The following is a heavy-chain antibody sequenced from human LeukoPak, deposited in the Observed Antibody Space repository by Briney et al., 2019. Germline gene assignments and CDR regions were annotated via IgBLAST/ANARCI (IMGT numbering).Heavy chain of an antibody. CDR2: INSDGSST. D-gene: IGHD3-3*01. Sequence: GESLKISCAASGFTFSNYWMHCVRQAPGKGLVWVSRINSDGSSTSYADSVKGRFTISRDSAKNTLYLQMNSLRVEDTAVYYCARGYNDFWSGYIDYWGQGTLVTVSS. V-gene: IGHV3-74*01. J-gene: IGHJ4*02. CDR3: ARGYNDFWSGYIDY. CDR1: GFTFSNYW.